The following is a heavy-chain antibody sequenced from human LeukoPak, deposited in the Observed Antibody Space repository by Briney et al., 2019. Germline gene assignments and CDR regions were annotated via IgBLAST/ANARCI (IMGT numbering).Heavy chain of an antibody. CDR2: INSDGSCT. Sequence: GSLRLSCAASGFTFSTYWMHWVRQAPGKGLVWVSHINSDGSCTSYADSVKGRFTISRDNAKNTLYLQMNSLRAEDTAVYYCARDLNRKFDQWGQGTLVTVSS. D-gene: IGHD2/OR15-2a*01. J-gene: IGHJ4*02. CDR3: ARDLNRKFDQ. CDR1: GFTFSTYW. V-gene: IGHV3-74*01.